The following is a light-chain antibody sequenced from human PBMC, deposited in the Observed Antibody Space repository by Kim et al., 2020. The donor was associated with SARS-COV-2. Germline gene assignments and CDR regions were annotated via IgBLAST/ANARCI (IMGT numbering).Light chain of an antibody. Sequence: SPQERVTLSCRASQSVTNRYLAWYQQKPGQAPKLLIYGASSRATGIPDRFSGSGSGTDFTLTISRLEPEDFAVYYCQQYGSSPSTFGQGTKVDIK. CDR2: GAS. J-gene: IGKJ1*01. V-gene: IGKV3-20*01. CDR3: QQYGSSPST. CDR1: QSVTNRY.